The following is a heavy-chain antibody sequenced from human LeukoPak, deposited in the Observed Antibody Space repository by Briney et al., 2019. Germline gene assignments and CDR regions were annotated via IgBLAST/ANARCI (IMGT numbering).Heavy chain of an antibody. J-gene: IGHJ4*02. CDR1: RFRFSSYG. CDR3: VRDTSVGAAYFDF. Sequence: SGGSLRLSCAASRFRFSSYGMHWVRQAPGKGLEWVAFIRYDGSEKFYAESVTGRFTISRDNSKNTLSLQMTTLRPDDTAVYFCVRDTSVGAAYFDFWGQGALVAVSS. CDR2: IRYDGSEK. V-gene: IGHV3-30*02. D-gene: IGHD3-3*01.